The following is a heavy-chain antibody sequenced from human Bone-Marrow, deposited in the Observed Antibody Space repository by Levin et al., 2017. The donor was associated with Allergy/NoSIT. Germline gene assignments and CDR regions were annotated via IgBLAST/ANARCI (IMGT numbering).Heavy chain of an antibody. CDR3: AKVNYYDSSGSQDYNYYGMDV. CDR2: ISGSGGST. Sequence: GGSLRLSCAASGLTFSSYAMSWVRQAPGKGLEWVSAISGSGGSTYYADSVKGRFTISRDNTKNTLYLQMNSLRAQDTAVYFCAKVNYYDSSGSQDYNYYGMDVWGQGTRVTVSS. J-gene: IGHJ6*02. CDR1: GLTFSSYA. D-gene: IGHD3-22*01. V-gene: IGHV3-23*01.